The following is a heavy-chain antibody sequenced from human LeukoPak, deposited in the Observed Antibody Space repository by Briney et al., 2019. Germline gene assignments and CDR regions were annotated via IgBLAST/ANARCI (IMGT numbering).Heavy chain of an antibody. CDR1: GGTFSSYA. J-gene: IGHJ6*03. D-gene: IGHD2-2*01. V-gene: IGHV1-69*13. CDR2: IIPIFGTA. CDR3: ASGEGYCSSTSCSSWGTYYYYYMDV. Sequence: ASVKVSCEASGGTFSSYAISWVRQAPGQGLEWMGGIIPIFGTANYAQKFQGRVTITADESTSTAYMELSSLRSEDTAVYYCASGEGYCSSTSCSSWGTYYYYYMDVWGKGTTVTISS.